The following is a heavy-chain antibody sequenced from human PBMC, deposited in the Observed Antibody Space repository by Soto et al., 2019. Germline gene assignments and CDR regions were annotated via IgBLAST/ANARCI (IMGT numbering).Heavy chain of an antibody. Sequence: GGSLRLSCAASGFTFSSYAMSWVRQAPGKGLEWVSTISGSGGTTYYADSVKGRFTISRDNSKNTLYLQMNSLRAEDTAVYYCAKDTLTTDYYYYHGLDVWGQGTTVTVSS. CDR2: ISGSGGTT. CDR1: GFTFSSYA. V-gene: IGHV3-23*01. J-gene: IGHJ6*02. CDR3: AKDTLTTDYYYYHGLDV.